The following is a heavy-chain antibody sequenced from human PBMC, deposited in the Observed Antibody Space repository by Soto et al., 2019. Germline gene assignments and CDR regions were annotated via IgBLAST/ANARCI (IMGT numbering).Heavy chain of an antibody. D-gene: IGHD6-13*01. CDR3: AKEETYGGYSSSWYGDYYYYGMDV. CDR2: ISYDGSNK. J-gene: IGHJ6*02. CDR1: GFTFSSYG. V-gene: IGHV3-30*18. Sequence: QVQLVESGGGVVQPGRSLRLSCAASGFTFSSYGMHWVRQAPGKGLEWVAVISYDGSNKYYADSVKGRFTISRDNSKNTLYQQMNSLRAEDTAVYYCAKEETYGGYSSSWYGDYYYYGMDVWGQGTTVTVSS.